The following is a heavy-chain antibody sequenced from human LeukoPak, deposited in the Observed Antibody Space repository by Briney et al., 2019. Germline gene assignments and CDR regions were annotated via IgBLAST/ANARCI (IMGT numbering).Heavy chain of an antibody. Sequence: SETLSLTCTVSGGSISSYYWSWIRQPPGKGLEWIGYIYYSGSTNYNPSLKSRVTISVDTSKNRFSLKLSSVTAADTAVYYCARLPYGDYPDYWGQGTLVTVSS. CDR3: ARLPYGDYPDY. CDR1: GGSISSYY. J-gene: IGHJ4*02. V-gene: IGHV4-59*01. CDR2: IYYSGST. D-gene: IGHD4-17*01.